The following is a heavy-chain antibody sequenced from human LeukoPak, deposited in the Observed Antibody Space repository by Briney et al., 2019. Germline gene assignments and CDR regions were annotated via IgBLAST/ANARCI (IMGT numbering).Heavy chain of an antibody. CDR3: ATTPGGDTTGYYPWYFDL. J-gene: IGHJ2*01. CDR1: GFTFSSYS. D-gene: IGHD3-22*01. Sequence: GGSLRLSCAASGFTFSSYSMNWVRQAPGKGLEWVSSISSGSIHIYYADSVQGRFTISKDNAKSSLYLQMNGLRVEDTAIYYCATTPGGDTTGYYPWYFDLWGRGTLVTVSS. CDR2: ISSGSIHI. V-gene: IGHV3-21*01.